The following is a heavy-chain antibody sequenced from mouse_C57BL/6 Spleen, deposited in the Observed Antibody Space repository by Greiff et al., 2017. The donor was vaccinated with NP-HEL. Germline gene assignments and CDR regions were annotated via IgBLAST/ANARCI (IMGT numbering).Heavy chain of an antibody. Sequence: QVQLQQSGAELARPGASVKLSCKASGYTFTSYGISWVKQRTGQGLEWIGEIYPRSGNTYYNEKFKGKATLTADKSSSTAYMELRSLTSEDSAVYFCARKQGPSNWEGGYFDVWGTGTTVTVSS. D-gene: IGHD4-1*01. CDR3: ARKQGPSNWEGGYFDV. V-gene: IGHV1-81*01. CDR2: IYPRSGNT. J-gene: IGHJ1*03. CDR1: GYTFTSYG.